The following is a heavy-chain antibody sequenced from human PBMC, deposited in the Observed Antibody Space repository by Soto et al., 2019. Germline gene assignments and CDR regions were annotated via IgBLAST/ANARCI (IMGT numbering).Heavy chain of an antibody. J-gene: IGHJ4*02. CDR3: AKSTSSWYYFDY. D-gene: IGHD6-13*01. Sequence: GGSLRLSCAASGFTFSSYAMSWVRQAPGKGLEWVSVISGSSGSTYYADSVKGRFTISRDSSKNTLYLQMNSLRAEDTAVYYCAKSTSSWYYFDYWGQGTPVTVSS. CDR2: ISGSSGST. CDR1: GFTFSSYA. V-gene: IGHV3-23*01.